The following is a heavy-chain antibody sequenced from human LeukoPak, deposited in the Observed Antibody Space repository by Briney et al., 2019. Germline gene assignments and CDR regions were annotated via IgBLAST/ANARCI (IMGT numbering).Heavy chain of an antibody. CDR2: VNLQGST. J-gene: IGHJ4*02. CDR1: GGSITNTNY. CDR3: AREGGPYRPLDY. V-gene: IGHV4-4*02. Sequence: SETLSLTCGVSGGSITNTNYWTWVRQPPGKGLEWIGEVNLQGSTNYNPSLMGRVAIAVDTSENHVSLQLTSVTAADTAVYYCAREGGPYRPLDYSGQGTLVTVSS.